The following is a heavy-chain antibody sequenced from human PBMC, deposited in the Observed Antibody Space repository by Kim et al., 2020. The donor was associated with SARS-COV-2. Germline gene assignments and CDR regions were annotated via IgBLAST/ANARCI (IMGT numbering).Heavy chain of an antibody. Sequence: SETLSLTCAVYGGSFSGYYWSWIRQPPGKGLEWIGEINHSGSTNYNPSLKSRVTISVDTSKNQFSLKLSSVTAADTAVYYCARIPPGQPRFTGTKWVHRTTDAFDIWGQVTMVTVSS. CDR2: INHSGST. J-gene: IGHJ3*02. CDR3: ARIPPGQPRFTGTKWVHRTTDAFDI. V-gene: IGHV4-34*01. D-gene: IGHD4-17*01. CDR1: GGSFSGYY.